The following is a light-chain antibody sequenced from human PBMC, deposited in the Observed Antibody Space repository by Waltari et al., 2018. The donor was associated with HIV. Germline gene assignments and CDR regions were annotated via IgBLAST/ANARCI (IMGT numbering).Light chain of an antibody. V-gene: IGKV1-9*01. Sequence: DIQLTQSPSFLSASVGDRVTITCRASQDINNHFAWYQQKPGKAPKLLIFAASTLQSGVPSRFSGSASWTEFTLTISSLQPEDFATYYCQQLNIFPLTFGGGTKVDIK. CDR1: QDINNH. J-gene: IGKJ4*01. CDR3: QQLNIFPLT. CDR2: AAS.